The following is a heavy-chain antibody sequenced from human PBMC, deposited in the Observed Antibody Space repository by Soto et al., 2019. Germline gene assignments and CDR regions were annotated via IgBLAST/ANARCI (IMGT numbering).Heavy chain of an antibody. CDR1: GFTFSSYG. CDR3: ARVLYSGWYSDYYYYMDV. J-gene: IGHJ6*03. D-gene: IGHD6-19*01. V-gene: IGHV3-33*01. Sequence: GGSLRLSCAASGFTFSSYGMHWVRQAPGKGLEWVAVIWYDGSNKYYADSVKGRFTISRDNSKNTLYLQMNSLRAEDTAVYYCARVLYSGWYSDYYYYMDVWGKGTTVTVSS. CDR2: IWYDGSNK.